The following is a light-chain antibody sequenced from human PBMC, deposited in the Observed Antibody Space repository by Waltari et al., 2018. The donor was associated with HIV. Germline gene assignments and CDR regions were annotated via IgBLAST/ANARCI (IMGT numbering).Light chain of an antibody. Sequence: EIVLTQSPGTLSLSPGERATLSCRASLTVSSSYLAWYQHKRGQAPRLLMYGASSRATGIPDRFSGSGSGTDFTLTISRLEPEDFAVYYCQQYGSSPLTFGGGTKVEIK. J-gene: IGKJ4*01. CDR2: GAS. CDR3: QQYGSSPLT. V-gene: IGKV3-20*01. CDR1: LTVSSSY.